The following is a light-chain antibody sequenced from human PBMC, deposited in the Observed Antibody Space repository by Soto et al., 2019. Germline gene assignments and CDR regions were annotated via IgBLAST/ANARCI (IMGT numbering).Light chain of an antibody. CDR1: QSVGSN. J-gene: IGKJ2*01. CDR2: GAS. CDR3: QQYTNWPYT. Sequence: EIVMTQSPATLSVSPGERASLSCRASQSVGSNLAWYQQTAGQAPRLLIYGASTRATGIPARFSGSGSGTDFTIPISSLQSEDFAVYSCQQYTNWPYTFGQGTKLEIK. V-gene: IGKV3-15*01.